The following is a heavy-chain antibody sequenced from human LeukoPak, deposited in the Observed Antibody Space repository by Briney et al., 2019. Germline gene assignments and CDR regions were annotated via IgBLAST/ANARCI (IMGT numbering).Heavy chain of an antibody. Sequence: PSETLSLTCTVSGGSISSYYWSWIRQPPGKGLEGIGYIYYSGSTNYNPSLKSRVTISVDTSKNQFSLKLSSVTAADTAVYYCARDPGAVGATSWFDPWGQGTLVTVSS. CDR3: ARDPGAVGATSWFDP. CDR2: IYYSGST. D-gene: IGHD1-26*01. CDR1: GGSISSYY. J-gene: IGHJ5*02. V-gene: IGHV4-59*01.